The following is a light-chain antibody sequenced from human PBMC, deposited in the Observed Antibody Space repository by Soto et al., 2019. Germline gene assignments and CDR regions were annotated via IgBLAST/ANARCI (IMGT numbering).Light chain of an antibody. CDR1: QSVSDS. J-gene: IGKJ2*01. CDR3: QQYDNWPQT. CDR2: GAS. Sequence: EIVMTQSPATLSVSPGERATLSCRASQSVSDSLAWYQQKPGQAPRLLISGASTRATGIPARFSGSGSGTEFTLTINSLQSEDFAVYYCQQYDNWPQTFGQGTKLEIK. V-gene: IGKV3-15*01.